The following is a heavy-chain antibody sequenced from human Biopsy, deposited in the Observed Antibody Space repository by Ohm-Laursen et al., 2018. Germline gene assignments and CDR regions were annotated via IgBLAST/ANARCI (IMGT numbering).Heavy chain of an antibody. CDR2: IIPIFGTA. V-gene: IGHV1-69*01. CDR3: ARDIMNPIGGLVARSDVFDV. J-gene: IGHJ3*01. D-gene: IGHD3-16*02. Sequence: GSSVKVSCKASGGTFSSYAISWVRQAPGQGLEWMGGIIPIFGTANYAQKFQGRVTITADESTSTAYMELSSLRSDDTAVYYCARDIMNPIGGLVARSDVFDVWGQGTMVTVSS. CDR1: GGTFSSYA.